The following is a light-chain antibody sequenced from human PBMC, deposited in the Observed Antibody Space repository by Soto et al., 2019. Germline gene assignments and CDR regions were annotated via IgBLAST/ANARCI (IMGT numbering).Light chain of an antibody. CDR2: GVS. V-gene: IGKV1-6*01. Sequence: AVQMTQSPSSLSASVGDRVIITCRASQDIRNDLGWYQQKPGKAPKLVIYGVSNLQTGVPSRFSGSGSGTDFTLTISGPQPEDFATYYCLQDYNYPLTFGGGTKVDIK. CDR3: LQDYNYPLT. J-gene: IGKJ4*01. CDR1: QDIRND.